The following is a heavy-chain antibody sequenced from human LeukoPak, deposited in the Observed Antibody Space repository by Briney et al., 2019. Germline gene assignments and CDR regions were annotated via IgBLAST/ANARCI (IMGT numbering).Heavy chain of an antibody. D-gene: IGHD3-3*01. V-gene: IGHV4-59*01. CDR1: DGSISSYY. J-gene: IGHJ6*03. Sequence: SETLSLTCTVSDGSISSYYWSWIRQPPGKGLEWIGHIYDSGSTNYNPSLKSRVTISVDTSKNQFSLKLSSVTAADTAVYYCARTYYDFWSGYYAHYYYMDVWGKGTTVTVSS. CDR3: ARTYYDFWSGYYAHYYYMDV. CDR2: IYDSGST.